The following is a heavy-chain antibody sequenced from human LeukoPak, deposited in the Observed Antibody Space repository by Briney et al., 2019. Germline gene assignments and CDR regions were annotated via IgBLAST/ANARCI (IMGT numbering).Heavy chain of an antibody. V-gene: IGHV3-30*18. CDR2: ISYDGSNK. Sequence: SGGSLRLSCAPSGFTFSSYGMHWVRQAPGKGLEWVAVISYDGSNKYYADSVKGRFTISRDNSKNTLYLQMNSLRAEDTAVYYCAKVYGGSCYYWGQGTLVTVSS. J-gene: IGHJ4*02. D-gene: IGHD2-15*01. CDR3: AKVYGGSCYY. CDR1: GFTFSSYG.